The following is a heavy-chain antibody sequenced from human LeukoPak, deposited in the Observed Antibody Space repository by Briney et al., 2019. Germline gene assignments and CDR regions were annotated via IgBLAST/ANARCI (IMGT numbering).Heavy chain of an antibody. CDR1: GGSISSSNW. CDR2: IYHSGST. Sequence: PSGTLSLTCAVSGGSISSSNWWSWVRQPPGQGLEWIGEIYHSGSTNYNPSLKSRVTISVDKSKNQFSLKLSSVTAADTAVYYCAGTVGATTQTAFDIWGQGTMVTVSS. V-gene: IGHV4-4*02. J-gene: IGHJ3*02. D-gene: IGHD1-26*01. CDR3: AGTVGATTQTAFDI.